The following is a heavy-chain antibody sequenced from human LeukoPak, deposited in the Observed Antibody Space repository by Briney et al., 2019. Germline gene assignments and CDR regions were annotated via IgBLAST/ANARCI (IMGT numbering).Heavy chain of an antibody. Sequence: GESLKISCKGSGYSFTSYWIGWVRQMPGKGLEWMGIIYPGDSDTRYSPSFQGQVTISADKSVSTAYLQWSSLKASDTAMCYCARQGDIVAYYFDYWGQGTLVTVSS. CDR1: GYSFTSYW. V-gene: IGHV5-51*01. CDR3: ARQGDIVAYYFDY. CDR2: IYPGDSDT. D-gene: IGHD5-12*01. J-gene: IGHJ4*02.